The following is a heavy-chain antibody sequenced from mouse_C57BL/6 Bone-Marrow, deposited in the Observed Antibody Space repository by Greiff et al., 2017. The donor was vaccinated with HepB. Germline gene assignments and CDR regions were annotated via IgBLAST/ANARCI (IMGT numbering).Heavy chain of an antibody. CDR2: ISSGGSYT. CDR1: GFTFSSYG. J-gene: IGHJ2*01. CDR3: ARHEEDY. Sequence: EVQGVESGGDLVKPGGSLKLSCAASGFTFSSYGMSWVRQTPDKRLEWVATISSGGSYTYYPDSVKGRFTISRDNAKNTLYLQMSSLKSEDTAMYYCARHEEDYWGKGTTLTVSS. V-gene: IGHV5-6*01.